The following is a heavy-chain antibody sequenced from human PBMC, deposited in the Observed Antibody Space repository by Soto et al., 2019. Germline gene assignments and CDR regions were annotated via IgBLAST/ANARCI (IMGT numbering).Heavy chain of an antibody. CDR3: ARGGQARIPAAGTPY. CDR1: GYTFTSCD. D-gene: IGHD6-13*01. CDR2: MNPNSDNP. Sequence: QVQLVQSGAEVKKPGASVKVSCKASGYTFTSCDINWVRQATGQGLEWMGWMNPNSDNPGYAQKFQGRVTMTRNTSISTAYMELSSLRSEDTAVYYCARGGQARIPAAGTPYWGQGTLVTVSS. J-gene: IGHJ4*02. V-gene: IGHV1-8*01.